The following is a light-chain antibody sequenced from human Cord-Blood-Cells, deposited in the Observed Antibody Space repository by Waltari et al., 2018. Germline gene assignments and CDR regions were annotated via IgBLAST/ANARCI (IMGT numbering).Light chain of an antibody. V-gene: IGLV2-23*01. CDR3: CSYAGSSTYV. Sequence: QSALTQPASVSGSPGQSITISCPGTSSDVGSYKLVAWYQQHPGKAPKLMIYEGSKRPSGVSNRVSGSKSGNTASLTISGLQAEDEADYYCCSYAGSSTYVFGTGTKVTVL. CDR1: SSDVGSYKL. J-gene: IGLJ1*01. CDR2: EGS.